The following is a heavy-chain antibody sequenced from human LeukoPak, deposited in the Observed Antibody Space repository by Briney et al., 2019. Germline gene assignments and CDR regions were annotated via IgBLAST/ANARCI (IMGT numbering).Heavy chain of an antibody. V-gene: IGHV4-34*01. CDR1: GGSLSAYY. Sequence: SETLSLTCAVSGGSLSAYYWSWIRQSPGKGLEWMGDIHHDGRTKYKSSFKSRITIFLVSSKNGVSLRLSPVTPADTALYFCARDVVPRDYGDTLNAYDLWGQGTMVTVS. D-gene: IGHD4-17*01. CDR3: ARDVVPRDYGDTLNAYDL. CDR2: IHHDGRT. J-gene: IGHJ3*01.